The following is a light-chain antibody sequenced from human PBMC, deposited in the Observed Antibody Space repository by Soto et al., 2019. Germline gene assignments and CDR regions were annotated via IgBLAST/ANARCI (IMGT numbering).Light chain of an antibody. J-gene: IGKJ1*01. V-gene: IGKV3-15*01. CDR1: QSISHT. Sequence: ETVMTQSPATLSVSPGGRATLSCRASQSISHTLAWYQQKPGQAPRLLIHGASTRSTGFPARFSGSGSGTDFTLTISSLQSEDFAVYYCQQYNNWPWTFGQGTKVDIK. CDR2: GAS. CDR3: QQYNNWPWT.